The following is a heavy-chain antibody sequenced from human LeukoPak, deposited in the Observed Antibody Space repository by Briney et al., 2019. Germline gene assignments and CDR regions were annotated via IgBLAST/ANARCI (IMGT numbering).Heavy chain of an antibody. J-gene: IGHJ4*02. CDR1: GGTFSGYA. D-gene: IGHD3-22*01. Sequence: SVKVSCKASGGTFSGYAISWVRQAPGQGLEWMGGIIPIFGTANYAQKFQGGVTITTDESTSTAYMELSSLRSEDTAVYYCARADYYDSSGYLLEVYYFDYWGQGTLVTVSS. V-gene: IGHV1-69*05. CDR3: ARADYYDSSGYLLEVYYFDY. CDR2: IIPIFGTA.